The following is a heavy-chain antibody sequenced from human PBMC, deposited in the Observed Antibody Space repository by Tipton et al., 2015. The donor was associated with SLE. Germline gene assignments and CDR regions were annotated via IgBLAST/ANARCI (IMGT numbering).Heavy chain of an antibody. CDR1: GGTFSSYA. J-gene: IGHJ2*01. V-gene: IGHV1-69*09. Sequence: QLVQSGAEVKKPGSSVKVSCKASGGTFSSYAISWVRQAPGQGLEWMGGIIPILAIANYAQKFQGRVTITADKSTRTAYTDLSSLRSEDTAVYYCAIGAGYCSAGSCSYWYFDFWGRGSLVTVSS. CDR2: IIPILAIA. D-gene: IGHD2-15*01. CDR3: AIGAGYCSAGSCSYWYFDF.